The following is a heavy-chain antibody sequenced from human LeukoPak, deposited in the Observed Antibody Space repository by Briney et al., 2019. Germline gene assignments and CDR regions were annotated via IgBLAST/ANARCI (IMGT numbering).Heavy chain of an antibody. CDR1: GGTFSSYA. V-gene: IGHV1-69*05. J-gene: IGHJ4*02. CDR3: ARVRYSSGWYPVDY. Sequence: SVKVSCKASGGTFSSYAISWVRQAPGQGLEWMGGIIPIFGTATYAQKFQGRVTITTDESTSTDYMELSSLRSEDTAVYYCARVRYSSGWYPVDYWGQGTLVTVSS. CDR2: IIPIFGTA. D-gene: IGHD6-19*01.